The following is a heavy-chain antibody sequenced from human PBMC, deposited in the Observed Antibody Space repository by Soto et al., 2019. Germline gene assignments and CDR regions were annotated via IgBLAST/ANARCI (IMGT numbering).Heavy chain of an antibody. D-gene: IGHD3-10*01. CDR3: ARQNYYGSGSTARLYYGMDV. CDR1: GYSFTSYW. V-gene: IGHV5-51*01. CDR2: IYPGDSDT. J-gene: IGHJ6*02. Sequence: GESLKISCNGSGYSFTSYWIGWVRQMPGKGLEWMGIIYPGDSDTRYSPSFQGQVTISADKSISTAYLQWSSLKASDTAMYYCARQNYYGSGSTARLYYGMDVWGQGTTVTVSS.